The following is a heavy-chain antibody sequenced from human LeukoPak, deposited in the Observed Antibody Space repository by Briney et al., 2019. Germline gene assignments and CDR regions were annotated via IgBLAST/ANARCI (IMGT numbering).Heavy chain of an antibody. V-gene: IGHV3-30-3*01. CDR1: GFTFSSYA. CDR2: ISYDGINK. D-gene: IGHD6-13*01. Sequence: PGGSLRLSCAASGFTFSSYAMHWVRQAPGKGLEWVAVISYDGINKYYADSVKGRFTISRDNSKNTLYLQMNSLRAEDTAVYYCASIEAYSSSYGYQSDYWGQGTLVTVSS. J-gene: IGHJ4*02. CDR3: ASIEAYSSSYGYQSDY.